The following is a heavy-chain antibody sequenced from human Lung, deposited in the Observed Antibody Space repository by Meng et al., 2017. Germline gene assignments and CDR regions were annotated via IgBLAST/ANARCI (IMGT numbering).Heavy chain of an antibody. CDR2: INHSGST. Sequence: QVQRQQWGAGLLKPSETLSLTCVGSGGYFSDDDWSWLRQPPVKGLEWIGEINHSGSTNYNPSLESRATISVDTSQNNLSLKLSSVTAADSAVYYCARGPTTMAHDVDYWGQGTLVTVSS. J-gene: IGHJ4*02. CDR1: GGYFSDDD. V-gene: IGHV4-34*01. D-gene: IGHD4-11*01. CDR3: ARGPTTMAHDVDY.